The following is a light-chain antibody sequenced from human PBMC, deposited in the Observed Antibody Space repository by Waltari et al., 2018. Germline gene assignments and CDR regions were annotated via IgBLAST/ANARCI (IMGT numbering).Light chain of an antibody. J-gene: IGKJ1*01. CDR2: GAS. V-gene: IGKV3-20*01. Sequence: EIVFTPSPRTLPLSPGERTTLSCRASQSVSSSYFAWYQQKPGQAPRVLIPGASNRATGIPDRFSGSGSGTDFTLTISRLEPEDFAVYYCQQYGSSPWTFGQGTKVEIK. CDR3: QQYGSSPWT. CDR1: QSVSSSY.